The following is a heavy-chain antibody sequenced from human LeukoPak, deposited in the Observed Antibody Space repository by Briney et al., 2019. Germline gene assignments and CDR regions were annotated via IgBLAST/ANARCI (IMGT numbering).Heavy chain of an antibody. CDR1: GGSISSYY. CDR2: IYYSGST. V-gene: IGHV4-59*01. J-gene: IGHJ4*02. D-gene: IGHD3-10*01. Sequence: SETLSLTCTVSGGSISSYYWSWIRQPPGKGLEWIGYIYYSGSTNYNPSLKSRVTISVNTSKNQFSPKLSSVTAADTAVYYCARAILWFGELPYFDYWGQGTLVTVSS. CDR3: ARAILWFGELPYFDY.